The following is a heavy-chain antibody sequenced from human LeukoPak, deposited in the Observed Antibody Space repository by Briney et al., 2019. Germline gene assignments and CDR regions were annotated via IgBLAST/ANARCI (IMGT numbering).Heavy chain of an antibody. CDR2: ISSSGSTI. Sequence: GGSLRLSCVASGFTFSNYDMNWVRQAPGKGLEWVSYISSSGSTIYYADSVKGRFTISRDNAKNSLYLQMNSLRAEDTAVYYCARVFSTAGTVYFDYWGQGTLVTVSS. CDR1: GFTFSNYD. J-gene: IGHJ4*02. D-gene: IGHD6-13*01. V-gene: IGHV3-48*03. CDR3: ARVFSTAGTVYFDY.